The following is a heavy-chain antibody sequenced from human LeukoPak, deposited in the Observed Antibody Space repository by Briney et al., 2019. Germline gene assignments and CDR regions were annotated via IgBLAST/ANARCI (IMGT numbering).Heavy chain of an antibody. CDR2: IYTSGST. CDR1: GGSISSYY. Sequence: SETLSLTCTVSGGSISSYYWSWIRQPAGKGLEWIGRIYTSGSTNYNPSLKSRVTMSVDTSKNQFSLKLSSVTAADTAVYYCARDDPRVNSGSPDYRGQGTLVTVSS. J-gene: IGHJ4*02. V-gene: IGHV4-4*07. D-gene: IGHD1-26*01. CDR3: ARDDPRVNSGSPDY.